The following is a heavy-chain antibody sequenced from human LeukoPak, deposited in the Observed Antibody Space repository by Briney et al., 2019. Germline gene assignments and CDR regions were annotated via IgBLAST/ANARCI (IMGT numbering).Heavy chain of an antibody. D-gene: IGHD3-9*01. Sequence: GKSLKISCKGSGYSFTSYWISWVRQMPGKGLEWMGRIDPSDSYTNYSPSFQGHVTISADKSISTAYLQWSSLKASDTAMYYCARQGYYDILTGYYDAFDIWGQGTMVTVSS. V-gene: IGHV5-10-1*01. J-gene: IGHJ3*02. CDR1: GYSFTSYW. CDR3: ARQGYYDILTGYYDAFDI. CDR2: IDPSDSYT.